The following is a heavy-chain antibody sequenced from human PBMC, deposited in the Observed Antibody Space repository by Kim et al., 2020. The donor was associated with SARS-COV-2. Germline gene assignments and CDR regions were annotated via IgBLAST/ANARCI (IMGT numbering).Heavy chain of an antibody. CDR3: ARVIRGNSFSD. CDR2: IFYSGSI. J-gene: IGHJ4*02. Sequence: SETLSLTCTVSGGSINSDYWSWIRQPPAEGLEWIGYIFYSGSINYNPSPQSRLTISVDTYKSQFSLKLTSVTAADTAVYYCARVIRGNSFSDWGRGALVTVSS. D-gene: IGHD6-13*01. V-gene: IGHV4-59*13. CDR1: GGSINSDY.